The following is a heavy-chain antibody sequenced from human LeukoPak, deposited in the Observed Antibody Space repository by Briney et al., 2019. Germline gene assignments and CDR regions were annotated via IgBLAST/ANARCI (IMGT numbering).Heavy chain of an antibody. CDR2: INPNSGGT. J-gene: IGHJ4*02. D-gene: IGHD3-22*01. V-gene: IGHV1-2*02. Sequence: ASVKVSCTASGYTFTGYYMHWVRQAPGQGLEWMGWINPNSGGTNYAQKFQGRVTMTRDTSISTAYMELSRLRSDDTAVYYCARGGQYVLHYDSSGYPPRGHWGQGTLVTVSS. CDR1: GYTFTGYY. CDR3: ARGGQYVLHYDSSGYPPRGH.